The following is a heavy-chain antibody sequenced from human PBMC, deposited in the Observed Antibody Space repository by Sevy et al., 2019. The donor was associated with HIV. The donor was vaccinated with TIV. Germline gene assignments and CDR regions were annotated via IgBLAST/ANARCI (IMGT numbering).Heavy chain of an antibody. CDR2: IYYSGST. D-gene: IGHD3-10*01. J-gene: IGHJ5*02. Sequence: SETLSLTCTVSGGSISSSSYYWGWIRQPPGKGLEWIGSIYYSGSTYYNPSLKGRVTISVDTSKNQFSLKLSSVTAADTAVYYCATLPTRPAGDWFDPWGQGTLATVSS. CDR1: GGSISSSSYY. V-gene: IGHV4-39*01. CDR3: ATLPTRPAGDWFDP.